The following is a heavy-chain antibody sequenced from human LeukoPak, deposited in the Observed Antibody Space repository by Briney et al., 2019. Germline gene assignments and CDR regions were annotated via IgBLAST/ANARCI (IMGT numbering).Heavy chain of an antibody. CDR3: VKGGRWPHFYFDS. V-gene: IGHV3-23*01. D-gene: IGHD4-23*01. J-gene: IGHJ4*02. CDR1: GFTFSSYA. CDR2: ITGSTGST. Sequence: PGGSLRLSCAASGFTFSSYAMSWVRQVPGKGLEWVSLITGSTGSTYYVDSVRGRFTISRDPSKNILFLQMNSLRAEDTAFYYCVKGGRWPHFYFDSWGQGTLVTVSS.